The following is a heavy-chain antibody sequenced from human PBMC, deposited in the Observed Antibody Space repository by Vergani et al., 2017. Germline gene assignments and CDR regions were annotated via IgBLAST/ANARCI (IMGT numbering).Heavy chain of an antibody. CDR1: GASIRSSNYY. CDR2: IYYSGST. CDR3: ARHSTVEWLVKLEWFDP. Sequence: QLQLQESGPGLVKPSATLSLTCSVSGASIRSSNYYWGWIRQPPGKGLGWIASIYYSGSTYYNPSLKSRVTISVDTSKNQFSLKLSPVTAADTAVYFCARHSTVEWLVKLEWFDPWGQGILVTVSS. D-gene: IGHD6-19*01. V-gene: IGHV4-39*01. J-gene: IGHJ5*02.